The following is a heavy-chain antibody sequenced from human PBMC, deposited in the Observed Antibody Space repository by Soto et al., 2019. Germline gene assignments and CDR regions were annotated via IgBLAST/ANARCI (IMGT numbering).Heavy chain of an antibody. CDR3: VLLALGTSDN. D-gene: IGHD1-26*01. V-gene: IGHV3-23*01. CDR2: TTDSGGSS. J-gene: IGHJ4*02. Sequence: PGGSLRLSCAASGFTFSINSMAWVRQAPGRGLEWVSSTTDSGGSSYYADSVRGRFTISRDNSKNKLYLRMNSLRVGDTAVYYCVLLALGTSDNWGQGTLVTVSS. CDR1: GFTFSINS.